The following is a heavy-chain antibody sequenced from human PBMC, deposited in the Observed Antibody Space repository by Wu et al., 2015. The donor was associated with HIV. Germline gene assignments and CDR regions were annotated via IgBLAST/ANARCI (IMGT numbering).Heavy chain of an antibody. Sequence: QVQLVQSGAEVKKPGSSVKVSCKAFGYTFTGSYIHWVRQAPGQGLELMGGINPDSGDTNYAQRFQGRVTMTRDTSISTAYLEVSRLTGGDTAVYYCARGPSPGAFDIWGQGTMVTVSS. CDR1: GYTFTGSY. D-gene: IGHD1-1*01. CDR3: ARGPSPGAFDI. J-gene: IGHJ3*02. V-gene: IGHV1-2*02. CDR2: INPDSGDT.